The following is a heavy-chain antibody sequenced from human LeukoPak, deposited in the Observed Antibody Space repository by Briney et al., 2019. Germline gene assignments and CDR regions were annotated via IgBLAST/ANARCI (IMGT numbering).Heavy chain of an antibody. CDR1: GFTFSDYY. CDR2: ISSSGSTI. Sequence: KPGGSLRLSCAASGFTFSDYYMSWIRQAPGKGLEWVSYISSSGSTIYYADSVKGRFTVSRDNAKNSLYLQMNSLRAEDSALYYCARGAAGTGDAFDIWGQGTTVTVSS. J-gene: IGHJ3*02. D-gene: IGHD6-19*01. CDR3: ARGAAGTGDAFDI. V-gene: IGHV3-11*01.